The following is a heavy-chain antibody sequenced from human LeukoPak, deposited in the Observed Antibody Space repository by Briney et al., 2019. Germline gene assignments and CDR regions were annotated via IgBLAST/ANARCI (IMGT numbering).Heavy chain of an antibody. Sequence: ASVKVSCKASGYTFTGYYMHWVRQAPGQGLEWMGWINPNSGDTNYAQKFQGRVTMTRDTSISTAYMELSRLRSDDTAVYYCARNYVWGSYLYANDYWGQGTLVTVSS. J-gene: IGHJ4*02. V-gene: IGHV1-2*02. CDR2: INPNSGDT. CDR1: GYTFTGYY. D-gene: IGHD3-16*02. CDR3: ARNYVWGSYLYANDY.